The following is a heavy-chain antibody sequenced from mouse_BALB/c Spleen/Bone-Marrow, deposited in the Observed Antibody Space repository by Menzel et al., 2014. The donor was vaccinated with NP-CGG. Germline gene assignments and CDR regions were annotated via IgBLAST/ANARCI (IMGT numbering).Heavy chain of an antibody. Sequence: EVKLVESGGGLVQPGGSLRLSCATSGFTFTDYYMSWVRQPPGKALEWLTFIRNKANGYTTEYSASVKGRFTISRGNSQSILYLQMNTLRAEDSATYYCARDMGLLRFDYWGQGTTLTVSS. D-gene: IGHD2-3*01. CDR1: GFTFTDYY. CDR3: ARDMGLLRFDY. J-gene: IGHJ2*01. V-gene: IGHV7-3*02. CDR2: IRNKANGYTT.